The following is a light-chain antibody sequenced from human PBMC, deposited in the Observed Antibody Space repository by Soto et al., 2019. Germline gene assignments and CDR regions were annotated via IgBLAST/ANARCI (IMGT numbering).Light chain of an antibody. Sequence: QSALTQPASVSGSPGQSITISCTGTSSDVGGYNFVSWYQHHPGRAPKLMIFEVSNRPSGVSNRFSGSKSGNTASLTISGLQAEDEADYVCGSYTLINGPWVFGGGTKLTVL. CDR1: SSDVGGYNF. CDR2: EVS. CDR3: GSYTLINGPWV. V-gene: IGLV2-14*01. J-gene: IGLJ3*02.